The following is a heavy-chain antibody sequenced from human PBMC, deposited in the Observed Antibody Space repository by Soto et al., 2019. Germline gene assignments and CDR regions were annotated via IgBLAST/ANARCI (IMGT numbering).Heavy chain of an antibody. CDR2: IHYTGTT. CDR1: GGSINNSY. Sequence: SETLSLTCTVSGGSINNSYWTWIRQPPGKGLEWIGYIHYTGTTNYNPSLRGRVTMSVDTSKNQFSLKLSSVTAADTAVYYCVRVASGGLFDYWGPGNMVTVPQ. V-gene: IGHV4-59*01. D-gene: IGHD2-15*01. CDR3: VRVASGGLFDY. J-gene: IGHJ4*02.